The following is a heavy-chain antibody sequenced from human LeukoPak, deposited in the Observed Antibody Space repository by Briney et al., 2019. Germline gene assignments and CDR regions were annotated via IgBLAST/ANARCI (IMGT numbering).Heavy chain of an antibody. V-gene: IGHV4-39*07. Sequence: TSETLSLTCTVFGDSISTSSYYWGWIRQPPGKGLEWIGSISYSGSTNYNPSLKSRVTMSVDTSNNQFSLKLNSVTAADTAVYYCARGGVGATTYVWFDPWGQGTLVTVSS. D-gene: IGHD1-26*01. CDR2: ISYSGST. CDR1: GDSISTSSYY. J-gene: IGHJ5*02. CDR3: ARGGVGATTYVWFDP.